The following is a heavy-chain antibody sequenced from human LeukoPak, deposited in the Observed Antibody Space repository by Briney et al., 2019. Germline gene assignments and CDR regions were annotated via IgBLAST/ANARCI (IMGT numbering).Heavy chain of an antibody. D-gene: IGHD3-22*01. J-gene: IGHJ1*01. Sequence: SVKVSCKASGFTFTSSAMQWVRQARGQRLEWIGWIVVGIGNTNYAQKFQERVTITRDMSTSTAYMELSSLRSEDTAVYYCAADRYYYDSSGYYAEYFQHWGQGTLVTVSS. CDR3: AADRYYYDSSGYYAEYFQH. CDR2: IVVGIGNT. CDR1: GFTFTSSA. V-gene: IGHV1-58*02.